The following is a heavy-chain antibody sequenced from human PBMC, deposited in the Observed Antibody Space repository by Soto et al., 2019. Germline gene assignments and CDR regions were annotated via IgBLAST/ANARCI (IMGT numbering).Heavy chain of an antibody. D-gene: IGHD6-19*01. CDR1: GFSFSSYA. Sequence: EVQLLESGGGLVQPGGSLRLSCAASGFSFSSYAMNWVRQAPGKGLEWVSVISGSGDSTYYADSVKGRFTISRDNSKNTLYLQMISLRAEHTPVYYCARRSSGWYFDYWGQGALVIVSS. CDR3: ARRSSGWYFDY. V-gene: IGHV3-23*01. CDR2: ISGSGDST. J-gene: IGHJ4*02.